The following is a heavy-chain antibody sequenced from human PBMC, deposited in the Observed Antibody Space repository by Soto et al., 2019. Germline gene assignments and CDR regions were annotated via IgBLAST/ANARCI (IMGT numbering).Heavy chain of an antibody. CDR2: INPNSGGT. D-gene: IGHD2-21*02. Sequence: QVQLVQSGAEVKKPGASVKISCKASGYTFTGYYMHWVRQAPGQGLEWMGWINPNSGGTNYAQKCQGWETRTRDTPISTAYMELSRLRSDDTGVYYCARGGDNNWFDLWGKGTQVTVSS. CDR1: GYTFTGYY. CDR3: ARGGDNNWFDL. J-gene: IGHJ5*02. V-gene: IGHV1-2*04.